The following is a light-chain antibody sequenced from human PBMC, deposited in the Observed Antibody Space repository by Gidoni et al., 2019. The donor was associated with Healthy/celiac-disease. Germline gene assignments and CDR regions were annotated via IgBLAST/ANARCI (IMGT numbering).Light chain of an antibody. CDR1: QSISSW. Sequence: IQMTQSPSTLSASVGDRVTITCRASQSISSWLAWYQQKPGKAPKLLIYKASSLESGFPSRFSGSGSGTEFTLTISSLQTDDFETYYCQQYNSYSSFGQGTKLEIK. J-gene: IGKJ2*03. CDR2: KAS. V-gene: IGKV1-5*03. CDR3: QQYNSYSS.